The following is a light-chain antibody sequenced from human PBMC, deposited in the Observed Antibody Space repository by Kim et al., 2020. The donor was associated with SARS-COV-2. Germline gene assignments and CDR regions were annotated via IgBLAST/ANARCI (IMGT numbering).Light chain of an antibody. J-gene: IGLJ3*02. CDR2: EVY. CDR3: SSYTSSTTWV. CDR1: SSDIGSYNR. Sequence: GQSATITCTGTSSDIGSYNRVSWYQQPPGTAPKLMIYEVYNRHSGVPDRFSGSKSGNTASLTISGLQAEDEADYYCSSYTSSTTWVFGGGTKLTVL. V-gene: IGLV2-18*02.